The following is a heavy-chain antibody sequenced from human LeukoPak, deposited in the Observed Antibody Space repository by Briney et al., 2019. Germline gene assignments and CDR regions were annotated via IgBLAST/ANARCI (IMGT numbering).Heavy chain of an antibody. CDR1: GGTFSSYA. J-gene: IGHJ5*02. CDR2: ISAYNGNT. Sequence: ASVKVSCKASGGTFSSYAISWVRQAPGQGLEWMGWISAYNGNTNYAQKLQGRVTMTTDTSTSTAYMELRSLRSDDTAVYYCARDFIAAAAGAAFGWFDPWGQGALVTVSS. V-gene: IGHV1-18*01. CDR3: ARDFIAAAAGAAFGWFDP. D-gene: IGHD6-13*01.